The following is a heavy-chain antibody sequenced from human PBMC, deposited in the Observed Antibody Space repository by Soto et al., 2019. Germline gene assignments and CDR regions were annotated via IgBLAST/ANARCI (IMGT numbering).Heavy chain of an antibody. D-gene: IGHD2-21*02. Sequence: SSETLSLTCTVSGGSISSGGYYWSWIRQHPGKGLEWIGYIYYSGSTYYNPSLKSRVTISVDTSKNQFSLKLSSVTAADTAVYYCARVPPVVVTEYAFDIWGQGTMVT. CDR1: GGSISSGGYY. CDR2: IYYSGST. V-gene: IGHV4-31*03. J-gene: IGHJ3*02. CDR3: ARVPPVVVTEYAFDI.